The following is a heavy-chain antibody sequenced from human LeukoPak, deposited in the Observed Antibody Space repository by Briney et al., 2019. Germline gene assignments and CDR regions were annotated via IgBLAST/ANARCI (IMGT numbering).Heavy chain of an antibody. D-gene: IGHD4-11*01. CDR3: VRDLDTVTTAFFVY. Sequence: GGSLRLSCAASGFTFSDYCMSWIRQAPGKGLEWVSYISSSGSTIYYADSVKGRFTISRDNAKNSLYLQMNSLRAEDTAVYYCVRDLDTVTTAFFVYWGQGTLVTVSS. V-gene: IGHV3-11*04. CDR1: GFTFSDYC. CDR2: ISSSGSTI. J-gene: IGHJ4*02.